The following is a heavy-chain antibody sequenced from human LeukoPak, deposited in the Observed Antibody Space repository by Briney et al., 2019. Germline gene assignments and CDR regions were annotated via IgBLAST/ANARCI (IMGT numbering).Heavy chain of an antibody. CDR3: AKDLGILEGPFDY. Sequence: ASVKVSCKASGYTFTSYGISWVRQAPGQGLEWMGWINPNTGDTNYAQSFQGRVTMTRDTSINTAYMELRSDDTAVYYCAKDLGILEGPFDYWGQGTLVTVSS. D-gene: IGHD6-13*01. CDR2: INPNTGDT. J-gene: IGHJ4*02. V-gene: IGHV1-2*02. CDR1: GYTFTSYG.